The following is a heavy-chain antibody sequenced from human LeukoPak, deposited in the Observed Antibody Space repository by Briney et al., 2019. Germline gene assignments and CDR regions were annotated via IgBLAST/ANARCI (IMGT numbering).Heavy chain of an antibody. Sequence: GGSLRLSCAASGFTVSSNYMSWVRQAPGKGLEWASVIYSGGSTYYADSVKGRFTISRDNSKNTLYLQMNSLRAEDTAVYYCAREAQYSSSYFDYWGQGTLVTVSS. CDR3: AREAQYSSSYFDY. V-gene: IGHV3-53*01. CDR1: GFTVSSNY. CDR2: IYSGGST. J-gene: IGHJ4*02. D-gene: IGHD6-6*01.